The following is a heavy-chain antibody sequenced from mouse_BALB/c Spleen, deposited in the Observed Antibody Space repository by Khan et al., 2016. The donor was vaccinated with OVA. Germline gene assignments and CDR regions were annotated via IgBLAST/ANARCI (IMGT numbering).Heavy chain of an antibody. CDR2: IYPGSDNA. CDR1: GYTFTYYV. D-gene: IGHD2-4*01. Sequence: QVQLQQSGPELVKPGASVKMSCKASGYTFTYYVITWVKQRTGQGLELIGEIYPGSDNAYYNERFKGKATLTADKSSNTTHMQLSSLTSEDSAVYYCARGDDYDVYFDYWGQGTTLTVSS. CDR3: ARGDDYDVYFDY. V-gene: IGHV1-81*01. J-gene: IGHJ2*01.